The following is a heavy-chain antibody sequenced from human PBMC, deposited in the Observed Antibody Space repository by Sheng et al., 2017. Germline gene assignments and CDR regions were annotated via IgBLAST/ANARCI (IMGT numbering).Heavy chain of an antibody. D-gene: IGHD3-9*01. V-gene: IGHV3-33*01. Sequence: QVQLVESGGGVVQPGRSLRLSCAASGFTFSSYGMHWVRQAPGKGLEWVAVIWYDGSNKYYADSVKGRFTISRDNSKNTLYLQMNSLRAEDTAVYYCARDPGYGPRLLRYFDWVPDYGMDVRGQGTTVTVSS. CDR2: IWYDGSNK. CDR3: ARDPGYGPRLLRYFDWVPDYGMDV. CDR1: GFTFSSYG. J-gene: IGHJ6*02.